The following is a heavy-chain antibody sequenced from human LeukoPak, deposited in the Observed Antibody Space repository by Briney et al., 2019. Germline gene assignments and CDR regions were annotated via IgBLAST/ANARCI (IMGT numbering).Heavy chain of an antibody. Sequence: GGSLRLSCAASGFTFSSYAMSWVRQAPGKGLEWVSAISGSGGSTYYADSVKGRFTISRDNSKNTLYQMNSLRAEDTAVYYCAKKGGWPFDYWGQGTLVTVSS. J-gene: IGHJ4*02. CDR3: AKKGGWPFDY. D-gene: IGHD6-19*01. V-gene: IGHV3-23*01. CDR1: GFTFSSYA. CDR2: ISGSGGST.